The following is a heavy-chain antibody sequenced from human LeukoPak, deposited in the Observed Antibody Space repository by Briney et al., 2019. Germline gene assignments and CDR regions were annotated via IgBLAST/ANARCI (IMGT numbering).Heavy chain of an antibody. J-gene: IGHJ2*01. CDR3: AKTLTTVTKRYWYFDL. CDR1: GFTFSSYA. Sequence: PGGSLRLSCAASGFTFSSYATSWVRQAPGKGLEWVSAISGSGGSTYYADSVKGRFTISRDNSKNTLYLQMNSLRAEDTAVYYCAKTLTTVTKRYWYFDLWGRGTLVTVSS. V-gene: IGHV3-23*01. D-gene: IGHD4-17*01. CDR2: ISGSGGST.